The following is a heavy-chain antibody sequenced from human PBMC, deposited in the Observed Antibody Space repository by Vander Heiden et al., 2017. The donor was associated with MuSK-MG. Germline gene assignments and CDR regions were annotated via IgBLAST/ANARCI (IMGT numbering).Heavy chain of an antibody. CDR3: ARDRPYCSGGSCYSGY. CDR2: IYSGGST. CDR1: GFTVSSNY. D-gene: IGHD2-15*01. Sequence: EVQLVASGGGLVQPGGSLRLSCAASGFTVSSNYMSWVRQAPGKGLEWVSVIYSGGSTYYADSVKGRFTISRDNSKNTLYLQMNSRRAEDTAVYYCARDRPYCSGGSCYSGYWGQGTLVTVSS. J-gene: IGHJ4*02. V-gene: IGHV3-66*01.